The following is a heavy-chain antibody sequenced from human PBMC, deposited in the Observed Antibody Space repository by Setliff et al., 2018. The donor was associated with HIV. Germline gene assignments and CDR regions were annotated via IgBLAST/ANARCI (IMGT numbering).Heavy chain of an antibody. D-gene: IGHD5-18*01. CDR2: IYKSGST. CDR1: GGSISTYH. CDR3: ARLSDTATASFDS. V-gene: IGHV4-59*08. Sequence: SETLSLTCSVSGGSISTYHWSWIRQPPGKGLEWIGYIYKSGSTNYSPSLKSRVTISPGTSKNQFSLKLTSVTAADTAVYYCARLSDTATASFDSWGQGILVTVSS. J-gene: IGHJ4*02.